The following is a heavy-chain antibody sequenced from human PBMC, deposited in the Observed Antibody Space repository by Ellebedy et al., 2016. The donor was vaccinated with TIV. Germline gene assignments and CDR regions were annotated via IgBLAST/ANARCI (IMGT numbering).Heavy chain of an antibody. CDR3: TRFDSSLTNYFES. CDR2: IRSKANSYAT. V-gene: IGHV3-73*01. D-gene: IGHD6-19*01. Sequence: PGGSLRLSCAASGFSFSSYSMHWVRQASGKGLEWVGRIRSKANSYATAYAASVKGRFTISRDDSKNTAFLQMNSLKTEDTAVYYCTRFDSSLTNYFESWGQGALVTVSS. J-gene: IGHJ4*02. CDR1: GFSFSSYS.